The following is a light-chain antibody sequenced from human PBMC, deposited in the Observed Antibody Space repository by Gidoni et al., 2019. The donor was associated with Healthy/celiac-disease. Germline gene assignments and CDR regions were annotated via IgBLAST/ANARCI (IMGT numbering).Light chain of an antibody. Sequence: QSPMTQPASVSGSPGQSITISCTGTSSDVGGYNYVAWDQQHTGKAPKLMSYEVSNRPSGVSNRFSGSKSGNTASLSISGLQAEDEADYYCSSYTSSSTLGFGGGTKLTV. CDR1: SSDVGGYNY. V-gene: IGLV2-14*01. J-gene: IGLJ3*02. CDR2: EVS. CDR3: SSYTSSSTLG.